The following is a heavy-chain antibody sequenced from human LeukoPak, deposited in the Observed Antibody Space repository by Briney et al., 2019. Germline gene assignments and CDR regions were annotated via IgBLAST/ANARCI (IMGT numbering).Heavy chain of an antibody. CDR2: ISSSSSYI. Sequence: GSLRLSCAASGFTFSSYSMNWVRQAPGKGLEWVSSISSSSSYIYYADSVKGRFTISRDNAKNSLYLQMNSLRAEDTAVYYCARPTMIVVGIGYYFDYWGQGTLVTVSS. J-gene: IGHJ4*02. CDR1: GFTFSSYS. V-gene: IGHV3-21*01. CDR3: ARPTMIVVGIGYYFDY. D-gene: IGHD3-22*01.